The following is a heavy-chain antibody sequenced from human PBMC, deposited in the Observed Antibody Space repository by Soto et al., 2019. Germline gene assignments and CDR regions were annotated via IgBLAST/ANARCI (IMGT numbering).Heavy chain of an antibody. CDR2: ISPYSGNT. CDR3: AMLDNYVTPTPQDV. Sequence: QVQLVQSGDEVRKPGSSVKVSCKASGYIFVNYGIAWVRQAPGQGLEWMGWISPYSGNTPYASQVQGRPTMTTDTSTRTAHMDLGSLTSDDTAVYYCAMLDNYVTPTPQDVWGQGTTVTVSS. J-gene: IGHJ6*02. V-gene: IGHV1-18*01. D-gene: IGHD3-16*01. CDR1: GYIFVNYG.